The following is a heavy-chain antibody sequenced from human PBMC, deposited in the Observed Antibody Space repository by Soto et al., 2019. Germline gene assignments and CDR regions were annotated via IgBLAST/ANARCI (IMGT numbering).Heavy chain of an antibody. CDR1: GFTFSSYS. J-gene: IGHJ3*02. Sequence: GGSLKLSSAASGFTFSSYSMNWVLQAPGKGLEWVSYISSSSSTIYYADSVKGRFTISRDNAKNSLYLQMNSLRGEDTAVYYWARVGGFDGLLYGSLDIWGKGKMFTVS. V-gene: IGHV3-48*01. D-gene: IGHD3-9*01. CDR2: ISSSSSTI. CDR3: ARVGGFDGLLYGSLDI.